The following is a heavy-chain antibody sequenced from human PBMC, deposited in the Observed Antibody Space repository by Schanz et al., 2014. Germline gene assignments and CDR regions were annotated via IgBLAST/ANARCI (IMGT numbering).Heavy chain of an antibody. CDR3: ARGPDSTSADVTRGRRRYYFDY. Sequence: QVQLQQWGAGLLKPSETLSLSCAVYSGSFSGYYWSWIRQPPGKGLEWIGEINHSGSTNYNPPLKLRVPKQVDTSKTQFSLKLSSVTAADTAVYYCARGPDSTSADVTRGRRRYYFDYWGQGTLVTVSS. CDR2: INHSGST. J-gene: IGHJ4*02. CDR1: SGSFSGYY. D-gene: IGHD6-13*01. V-gene: IGHV4-34*01.